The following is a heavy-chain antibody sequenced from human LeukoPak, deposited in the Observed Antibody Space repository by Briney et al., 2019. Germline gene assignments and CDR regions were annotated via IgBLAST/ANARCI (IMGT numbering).Heavy chain of an antibody. V-gene: IGHV6-1*01. Sequence: SQTLSLTCAISGDSVSSNSAAWNWIRQSPSRGLEWLGRTYYRSKWYNDYAVSVKSRITINPDTSKNQFSLQLNSVTPEDTAVYYCARDRPYSSGWYGYYYYYYMDVWGKGTTVTVSS. CDR2: TYYRSKWYN. J-gene: IGHJ6*03. D-gene: IGHD6-19*01. CDR3: ARDRPYSSGWYGYYYYYYMDV. CDR1: GDSVSSNSAA.